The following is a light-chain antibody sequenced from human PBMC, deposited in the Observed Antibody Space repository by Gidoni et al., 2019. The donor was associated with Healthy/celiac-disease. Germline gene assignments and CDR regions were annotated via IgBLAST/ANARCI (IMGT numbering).Light chain of an antibody. Sequence: DIQMTQSPSSLPASVGDRVTITFRASEIISSYLNWYQQKPGIAPKLLIYAASSLQSGVTSRFSGSGSGTDFTLTISSLQPEDFATYYCQQSYSTPNTFGQGTKLEIK. CDR1: EIISSY. CDR2: AAS. V-gene: IGKV1-39*01. CDR3: QQSYSTPNT. J-gene: IGKJ2*01.